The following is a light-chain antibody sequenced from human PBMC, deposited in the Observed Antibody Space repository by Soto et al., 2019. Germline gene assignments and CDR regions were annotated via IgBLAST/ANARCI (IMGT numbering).Light chain of an antibody. Sequence: DIQMTQSPSTLSASVGDRVTITCRASQSISSWLAWYQQKPGKAPKLLIYDASSLESGVPSRFSGSGSGTEFTLTISSLQPYDFATYYCQQYNRYFTWTFGQGTKVEIK. J-gene: IGKJ1*01. CDR1: QSISSW. V-gene: IGKV1-5*01. CDR3: QQYNRYFTWT. CDR2: DAS.